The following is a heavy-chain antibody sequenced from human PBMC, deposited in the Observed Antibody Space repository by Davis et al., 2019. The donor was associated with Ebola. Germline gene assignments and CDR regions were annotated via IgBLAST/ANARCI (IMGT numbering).Heavy chain of an antibody. CDR2: ISGSSGNT. Sequence: ASVKVSCKASGYTFTTFGISWVRQAPGQGLEWVGWISGSSGNTNYAQKLQGRVTMTTDTSTSTAYMELRSLRSDDTAVYYCARPKHDFWSGLDYWGQGTLVTVSS. J-gene: IGHJ4*02. V-gene: IGHV1-18*01. CDR1: GYTFTTFG. CDR3: ARPKHDFWSGLDY. D-gene: IGHD3-3*01.